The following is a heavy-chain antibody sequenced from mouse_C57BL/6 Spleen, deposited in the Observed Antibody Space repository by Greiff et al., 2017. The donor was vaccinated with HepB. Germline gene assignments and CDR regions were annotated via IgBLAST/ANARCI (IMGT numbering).Heavy chain of an antibody. J-gene: IGHJ3*01. Sequence: EVMLVESGGGLVKPGGSLKLSCAASGFTFSDYGMHWVRQAPEKGLEWVAYISSGSSTIYYADTVKGRFTISRDNAKNTLFLQMTSLRSEDTAMYYCARPDYDYDAWFAYWGQGTLVTVSA. V-gene: IGHV5-17*01. CDR2: ISSGSSTI. CDR1: GFTFSDYG. CDR3: ARPDYDYDAWFAY. D-gene: IGHD2-4*01.